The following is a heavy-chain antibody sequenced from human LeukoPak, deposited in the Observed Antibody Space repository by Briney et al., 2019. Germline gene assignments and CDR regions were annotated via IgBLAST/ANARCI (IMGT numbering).Heavy chain of an antibody. CDR2: IIPIFGTT. CDR1: GYTFTSYY. J-gene: IGHJ4*02. V-gene: IGHV1-69*13. Sequence: RRASVKVSCKASGYTFTSYYMHWVRQAPGQGLEWMGGIIPIFGTTNYAQKFQGRVTITAVESTSTAYMELSSLRSEDTAVYYCATATGGNWGFDFWGQGTLVTVSS. D-gene: IGHD7-27*01. CDR3: ATATGGNWGFDF.